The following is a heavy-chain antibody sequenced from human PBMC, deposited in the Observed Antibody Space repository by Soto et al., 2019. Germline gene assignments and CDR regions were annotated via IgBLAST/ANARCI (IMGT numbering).Heavy chain of an antibody. Sequence: GESLKISCKGSGYSFTSYWIGWVRQMPGKGLEWMGIIYPGDSDTRYSPSFQGQVAISADKSISTAYLQWSSLKASDTAMYYCAGGGVRGVITRTRDYYGMDVWGQGTTVTVSS. J-gene: IGHJ6*02. CDR1: GYSFTSYW. CDR3: AGGGVRGVITRTRDYYGMDV. V-gene: IGHV5-51*01. D-gene: IGHD3-10*01. CDR2: IYPGDSDT.